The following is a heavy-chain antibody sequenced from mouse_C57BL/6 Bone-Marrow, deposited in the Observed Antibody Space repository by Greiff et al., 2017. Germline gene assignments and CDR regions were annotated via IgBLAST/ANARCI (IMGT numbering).Heavy chain of an antibody. CDR3: TTDGLFDY. J-gene: IGHJ2*01. CDR1: GFDIKDAY. Sequence: EVQLVESGAELVRPGASVKLSCTASGFDIKDAYMHWVKQRPEQGLEWIGWIDPENGDTEYASKFQGKATITADTSSNTAYLQLSSLTSEDTAVYYCTTDGLFDYWGQGTTPTVSS. D-gene: IGHD2-3*01. V-gene: IGHV14-4*01. CDR2: IDPENGDT.